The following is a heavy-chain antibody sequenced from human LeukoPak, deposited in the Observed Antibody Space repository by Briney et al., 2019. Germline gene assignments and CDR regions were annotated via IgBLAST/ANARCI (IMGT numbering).Heavy chain of an antibody. CDR2: INPNSGDT. CDR3: AKDRIFGVVRYYFDY. Sequence: ASVKVSCKASGYTFTGYYMHWVRQAPGQGLEWMGWINPNSGDTNYAQKFQGRVTMTRDTSISTAYMELSRLRSDDTAVYYCAKDRIFGVVRYYFDYWGQGTLVTVSS. V-gene: IGHV1-2*02. CDR1: GYTFTGYY. J-gene: IGHJ4*02. D-gene: IGHD3-3*01.